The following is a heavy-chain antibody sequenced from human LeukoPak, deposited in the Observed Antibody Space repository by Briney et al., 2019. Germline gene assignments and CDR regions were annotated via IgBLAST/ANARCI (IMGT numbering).Heavy chain of an antibody. V-gene: IGHV4-59*01. D-gene: IGHD3-22*01. J-gene: IGHJ4*02. CDR1: GGSISSYY. Sequence: SETLSLTCTVSGGSISSYYWSWIRQPPGKGLDWIGYIYYTGNTNYNPSLKSRVTISVHTSKNQFSLKLSSVTAADTAMYYCARRAYDYSAYSYIDYWGQGTLVTVSS. CDR3: ARRAYDYSAYSYIDY. CDR2: IYYTGNT.